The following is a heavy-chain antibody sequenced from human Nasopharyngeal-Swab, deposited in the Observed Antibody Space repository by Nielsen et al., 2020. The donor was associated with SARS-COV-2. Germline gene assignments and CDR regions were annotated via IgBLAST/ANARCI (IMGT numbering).Heavy chain of an antibody. D-gene: IGHD1-7*01. CDR2: MYPRDSDT. CDR1: GYSFSSYW. J-gene: IGHJ4*02. CDR3: ATAYNGNYYWDY. V-gene: IGHV5-51*01. Sequence: GESLKFSCKGSGYSFSSYWIGWVRQMPGKGLEWMGIMYPRDSDTRYSPSFQGQVAISADKSISTAYLQWSSLKASDTAMYYCATAYNGNYYWDYWGQGTLVTVSS.